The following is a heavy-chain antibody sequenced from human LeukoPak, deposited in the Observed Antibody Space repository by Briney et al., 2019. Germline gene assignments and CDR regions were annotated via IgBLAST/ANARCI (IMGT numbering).Heavy chain of an antibody. CDR1: GFTVSSNS. CDR2: IYSDNT. Sequence: PGGSLRLSCTVSGFTVSSNSMSWVRQAPGKGLEWVSFIYSDNTHYSDSVKGRFTISRDNSKNTLYLQMNSLRAEDTAVYYCARGSSYAYYYYYYMDVWGKGTTVTVSS. D-gene: IGHD2-2*01. CDR3: ARGSSYAYYYYYYMDV. J-gene: IGHJ6*03. V-gene: IGHV3-53*01.